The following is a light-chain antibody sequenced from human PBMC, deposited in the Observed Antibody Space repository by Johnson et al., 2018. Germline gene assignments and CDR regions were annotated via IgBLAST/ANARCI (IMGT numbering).Light chain of an antibody. CDR1: SSNIGNNY. V-gene: IGLV1-51*02. CDR3: GTWDSSLSTGNV. J-gene: IGLJ1*01. CDR2: ENN. Sequence: SVLTQPPSVSAAPGQKVTISSSGSSSNIGNNYVSWYQQLPGTAPKLLIYENNKRPSGIPDRFSGSKSGTSATLGITGLQTGDEADYYCGTWDSSLSTGNVFGTGTKVTVL.